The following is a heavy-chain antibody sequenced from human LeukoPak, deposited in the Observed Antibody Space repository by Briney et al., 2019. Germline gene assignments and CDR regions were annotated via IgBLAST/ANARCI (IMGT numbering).Heavy chain of an antibody. CDR3: ARRLTQYDCFDP. CDR1: GDSLSSNSVT. J-gene: IGHJ5*02. CDR2: TYYRSTWYN. Sequence: SQTLSLTCAISGDSLSSNSVTWNWIRQSPSRGLEWLGWTYYRSTWYNDYAVSVRGRITVNPDTSKNQFSLHLNSVTPEDTAVYYCARRLTQYDCFDPWGQGILVTVSS. D-gene: IGHD2-2*01. V-gene: IGHV6-1*01.